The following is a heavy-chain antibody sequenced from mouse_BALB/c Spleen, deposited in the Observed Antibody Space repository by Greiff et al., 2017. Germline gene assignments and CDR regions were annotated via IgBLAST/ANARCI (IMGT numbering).Heavy chain of an antibody. D-gene: IGHD1-1*01. Sequence: EVQLQQSGAELVKPGASVKLSCTASGFNIKDTYMHWVKQRPEQGLEWIGRIDPANGNTKYDPKFQGKATITADTSSNTAYLQLSSLTSEDTAVYYSAPITTGYFDYWGQGTTLTVSS. CDR2: IDPANGNT. V-gene: IGHV14-3*02. CDR3: APITTGYFDY. CDR1: GFNIKDTY. J-gene: IGHJ2*01.